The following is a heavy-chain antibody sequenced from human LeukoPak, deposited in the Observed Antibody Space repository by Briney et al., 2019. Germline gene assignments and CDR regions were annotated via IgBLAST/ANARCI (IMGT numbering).Heavy chain of an antibody. CDR2: IIPILGIA. J-gene: IGHJ5*02. V-gene: IGHV1-69*04. CDR3: AREAAMVISPYNWFDP. CDR1: GGTFGSYA. D-gene: IGHD5-18*01. Sequence: ASVKVSCKASGGTFGSYAVSWVRQAPGQGLEWMGRIIPILGIANYAQKFQGRVTITADKSTSTAYMELSSLRSEDTAVYYCAREAAMVISPYNWFDPWGQGTLVTVSS.